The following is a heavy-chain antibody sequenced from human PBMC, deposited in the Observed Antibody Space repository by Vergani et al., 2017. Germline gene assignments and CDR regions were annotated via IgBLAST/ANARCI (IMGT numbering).Heavy chain of an antibody. CDR2: INPNSGGT. Sequence: QVQLVQSGAEVKKPGASVKVSCKASGYTFTGYYMHWVRQAPGQGLEWMGWINPNSGGTNYAQKFQGWVTMTRGTSIRTAYMELSRLRSDDTAVYYCARGAVLGFCSGGSCYFDLGSRGTLVTVS. D-gene: IGHD2-15*01. CDR1: GYTFTGYY. CDR3: ARGAVLGFCSGGSCYFDL. V-gene: IGHV1-2*04. J-gene: IGHJ2*01.